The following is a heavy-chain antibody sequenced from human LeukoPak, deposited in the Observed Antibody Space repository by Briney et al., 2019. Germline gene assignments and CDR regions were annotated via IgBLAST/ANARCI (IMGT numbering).Heavy chain of an antibody. D-gene: IGHD3-9*01. J-gene: IGHJ4*02. V-gene: IGHV3-33*01. CDR3: ARDFESYFDY. CDR2: IGYDGSEI. CDR1: GFTFSSYG. Sequence: GRSLRLSCVESGFTFSSYGMHWVRQAPGKGLEWVAVIGYDGSEIYYADSVKGRFTISRDNSKSTLYLQMNSLRAVDTALYYCARDFESYFDYWGQGTLVTVSS.